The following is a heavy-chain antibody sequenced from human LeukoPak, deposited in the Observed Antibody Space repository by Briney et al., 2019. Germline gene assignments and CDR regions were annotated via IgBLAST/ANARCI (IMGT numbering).Heavy chain of an antibody. D-gene: IGHD3-3*01. Sequence: ASVKVSYKASGYTFTGYYMHWVRQAPGQGLEWMGWINPNSGGTNYAQKFQGRVTMTRDASISTAYMELSRLRSDDTAVYYCARDYRSFTIFGVVIKNWFDPWGQGTLVTVSS. CDR3: ARDYRSFTIFGVVIKNWFDP. CDR2: INPNSGGT. J-gene: IGHJ5*02. CDR1: GYTFTGYY. V-gene: IGHV1-2*02.